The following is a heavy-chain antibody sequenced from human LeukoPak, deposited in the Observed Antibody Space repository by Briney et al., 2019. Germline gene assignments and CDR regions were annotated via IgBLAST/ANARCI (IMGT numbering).Heavy chain of an antibody. J-gene: IGHJ4*02. V-gene: IGHV3-23*01. CDR2: ISGNGVTS. CDR3: AKDRSSNRESSGYDPHFDY. Sequence: GGSLRLSCEASGFTFNNHGISWVRQAPGKGLEWVSGISGNGVTSYYADSVMGRFTISKDKSRNTVYLQLNSLRAEDTAIYHCAKDRSSNRESSGYDPHFDYWGRGPLVTVS. D-gene: IGHD3-22*01. CDR1: GFTFNNHG.